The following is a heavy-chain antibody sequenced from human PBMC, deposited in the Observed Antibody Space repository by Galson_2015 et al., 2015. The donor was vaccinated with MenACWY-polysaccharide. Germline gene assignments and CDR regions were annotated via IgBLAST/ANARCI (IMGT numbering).Heavy chain of an antibody. CDR1: GFTFSSSH. CDR2: ISTTSDTI. V-gene: IGHV3-48*02. Sequence: SLRLSCAASGFTFSSSHMNWVRQAPGKGLEWISYISTTSDTIYYADSVKGRFTISRDNAENSLYLQMSSLRDEDTAVYYCARPLIIWGQGTLVTVSS. CDR3: ARPLII. J-gene: IGHJ4*02.